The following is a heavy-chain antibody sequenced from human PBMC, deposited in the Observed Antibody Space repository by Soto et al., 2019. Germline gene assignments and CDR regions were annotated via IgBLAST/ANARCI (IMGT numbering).Heavy chain of an antibody. CDR1: GFTFSSYG. CDR2: IWYDGSNK. J-gene: IGHJ4*02. V-gene: IGHV3-33*01. Sequence: GGSLRLSCAASGFTFSSYGMHWVRQAPGKGLEWVAVIWYDGSNKYYADSVKGRFTISRDNSKNTLYLQMNSLRAEDTAVYYCARGHFYYGSGSYPYYIDYWGQGTLVTVSS. CDR3: ARGHFYYGSGSYPYYIDY. D-gene: IGHD3-10*01.